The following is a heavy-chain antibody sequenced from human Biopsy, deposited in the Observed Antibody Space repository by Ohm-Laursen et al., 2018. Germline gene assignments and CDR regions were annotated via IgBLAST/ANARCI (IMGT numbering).Heavy chain of an antibody. CDR1: GDTFTTSA. V-gene: IGHV1-69*04. D-gene: IGHD3-10*01. J-gene: IGHJ6*02. Sequence: SSAKVSCKSSGDTFTTSAISWVRQVPGQGLDWMGRIILILGTVDYGQNFQGRVTIRADTSTTFLELTSLRYDDTAVYYCASGNIGGVGLDVWGLGTTVTVSS. CDR3: ASGNIGGVGLDV. CDR2: IILILGTV.